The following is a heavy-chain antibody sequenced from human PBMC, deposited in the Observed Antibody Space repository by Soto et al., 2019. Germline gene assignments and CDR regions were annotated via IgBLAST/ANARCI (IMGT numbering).Heavy chain of an antibody. CDR2: ISGSGGST. J-gene: IGHJ6*04. CDR1: GFTFSSYA. D-gene: IGHD2-15*01. V-gene: IGHV3-23*01. Sequence: GGSLRLSCAASGFTFSSYAMSWVRQAPGKGLEWVSAISGSGGSTYYADSVKGRFTISRDNSKNTLYLQMNSLGAEDTAVYYCAKESRYCSGSCYGLPSMDVWGKGTTVTVSS. CDR3: AKESRYCSGSCYGLPSMDV.